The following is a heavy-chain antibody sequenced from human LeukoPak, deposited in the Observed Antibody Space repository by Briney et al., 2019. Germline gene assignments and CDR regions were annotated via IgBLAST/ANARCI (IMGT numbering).Heavy chain of an antibody. CDR3: ARGSSGYIAEF. D-gene: IGHD3-22*01. J-gene: IGHJ4*02. Sequence: ASVKVSCKASGNTFSGYYIHWVRQAPGQGLEYMGWIYPYSGGTNYAQNFQGRVTMTRDTSTSTAYMELSRLTSDDTAVYYCARGSSGYIAEFWGQGTLVSVSS. V-gene: IGHV1-2*02. CDR2: IYPYSGGT. CDR1: GNTFSGYY.